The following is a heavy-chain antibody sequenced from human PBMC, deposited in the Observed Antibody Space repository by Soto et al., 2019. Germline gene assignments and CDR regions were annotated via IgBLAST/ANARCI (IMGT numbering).Heavy chain of an antibody. D-gene: IGHD2-2*01. CDR2: IYHSGST. CDR1: GGSISSSNW. V-gene: IGHV4-4*02. Sequence: ETLSLTCAVSGGSISSSNWWSWVRQPPGKGLEWIGEIYHSGSTNYNPSLKSRVTISVDKSKNQFSLKLSSVTAADTAVYYCARGTYCSSTSCHGGVDTWGQGNLVTVSS. CDR3: ARGTYCSSTSCHGGVDT. J-gene: IGHJ5*02.